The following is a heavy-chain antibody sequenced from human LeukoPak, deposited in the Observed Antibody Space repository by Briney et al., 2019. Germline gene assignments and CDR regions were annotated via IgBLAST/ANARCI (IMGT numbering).Heavy chain of an antibody. J-gene: IGHJ4*02. CDR2: IYYSERT. CDR1: GGSISSYY. V-gene: IGHV4-59*01. D-gene: IGHD1-7*01. Sequence: SETLSLTCTVSGGSISSYYWIWIRQPPGKGLEWIGYIYYSERTDYNPFLKSRVTISVDTSKNQFSLKVSSVTAADTAVYYCARLRGQTTDRRYVDYWGQGTLVTVSS. CDR3: ARLRGQTTDRRYVDY.